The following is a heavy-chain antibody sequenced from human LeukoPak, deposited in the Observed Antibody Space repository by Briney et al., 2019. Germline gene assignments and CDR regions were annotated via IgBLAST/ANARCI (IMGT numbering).Heavy chain of an antibody. Sequence: PGGSLRLSCAASGFTVSDYYMSWIRQAPGKGLEWVSYISGSGSTIYYADSVKGRFTISRDNAKNSLYLQMNSLRAEDTAVYYCARDLDYGIYSDYWGQGTLVTVSS. J-gene: IGHJ4*02. CDR3: ARDLDYGIYSDY. V-gene: IGHV3-11*01. D-gene: IGHD4-17*01. CDR1: GFTVSDYY. CDR2: ISGSGSTI.